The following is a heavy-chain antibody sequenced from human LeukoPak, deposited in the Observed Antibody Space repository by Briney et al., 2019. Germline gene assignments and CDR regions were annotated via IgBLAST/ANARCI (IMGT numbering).Heavy chain of an antibody. D-gene: IGHD3-22*01. CDR3: ARDPTYYYDSSPIGG. V-gene: IGHV4-38-2*02. CDR1: GYSISSGYY. J-gene: IGHJ4*02. CDR2: IYHSGST. Sequence: SETLSLTCPVSGYSISSGYYWGWIRQPPGKGLEWIGSIYHSGSTYYNPSLKSRVTISVDTSKNQFSLKLSSVTAADTAVYYCARDPTYYYDSSPIGGWGQGTLVTVSS.